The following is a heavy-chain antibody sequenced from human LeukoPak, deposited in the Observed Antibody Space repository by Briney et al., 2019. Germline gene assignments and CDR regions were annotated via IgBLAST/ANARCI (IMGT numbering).Heavy chain of an antibody. J-gene: IGHJ4*02. CDR1: GGSISSYY. V-gene: IGHV4-59*01. D-gene: IGHD3-16*02. CDR2: VYYSGSA. CDR3: AREATYYDYVWGSYHYFDY. Sequence: PSGTLSLTCTVSGGSISSYYWSWIRQPPGKGLEWIGYVYYSGSANYNPSLKSRVTISVDTSKNQFSLKLSSVTAADTAVYYCAREATYYDYVWGSYHYFDYWGQGTLVTVSS.